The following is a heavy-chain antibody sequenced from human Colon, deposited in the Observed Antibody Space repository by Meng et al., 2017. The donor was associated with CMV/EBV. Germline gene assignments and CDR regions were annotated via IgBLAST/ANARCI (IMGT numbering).Heavy chain of an antibody. J-gene: IGHJ4*02. D-gene: IGHD1-14*01. CDR2: ITSSGSTI. Sequence: GESLKISCVASGFSISRYEMNWVRQAPGKGLEWLSYITSSGSTIYYADSVKGRFTISRDNAENSLYLQMNSLRGEDTAVYYCAKGQGILYDWGQGTLVTVSS. CDR3: AKGQGILYD. CDR1: GFSISRYE. V-gene: IGHV3-48*03.